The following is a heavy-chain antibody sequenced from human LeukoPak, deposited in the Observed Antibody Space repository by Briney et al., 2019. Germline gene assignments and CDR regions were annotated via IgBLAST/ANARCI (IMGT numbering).Heavy chain of an antibody. J-gene: IGHJ4*02. D-gene: IGHD1-26*01. CDR1: GFTLSNYW. CDR3: SRDFVGAGDY. CDR2: INPDGSRI. Sequence: PGGSLRLSCAASGFTLSNYWMHWVRQAPGKGPVWVSRINPDGSRIDYAESVRGRFTISRDSAKNTLYLQMNSLRAEDTAVYYCSRDFVGAGDYWGQGTLVTVSS. V-gene: IGHV3-74*01.